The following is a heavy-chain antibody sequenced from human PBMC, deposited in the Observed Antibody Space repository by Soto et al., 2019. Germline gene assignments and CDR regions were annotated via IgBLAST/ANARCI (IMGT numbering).Heavy chain of an antibody. CDR3: ARGPTPTFTAGHYYDDMDV. CDR2: MNPNSGNT. Sequence: ASVKVSCKASGYTFTSYDINWVRQATGQGLEWMGWMNPNSGNTGYAQKFQGRVTMTRNTSISTAYMELSSLRSEDTAVYYCARGPTPTFTAGHYYDDMDVWGKGTTVTVSS. CDR1: GYTFTSYD. V-gene: IGHV1-8*02. D-gene: IGHD2-15*01. J-gene: IGHJ6*03.